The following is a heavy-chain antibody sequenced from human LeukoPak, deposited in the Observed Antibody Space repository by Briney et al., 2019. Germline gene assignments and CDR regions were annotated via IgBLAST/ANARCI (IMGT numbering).Heavy chain of an antibody. D-gene: IGHD6-19*01. V-gene: IGHV4-4*07. Sequence: PSETLSLTCTVSGGPISSYYWSWTRQPAGKGLEWIGRIYTSGSTNYNPSLKRRVTMSVETSKNQFSLKLSSVTAADTAVYYCARIAVAGFDYWGQGTLVTVSS. CDR1: GGPISSYY. CDR3: ARIAVAGFDY. CDR2: IYTSGST. J-gene: IGHJ4*02.